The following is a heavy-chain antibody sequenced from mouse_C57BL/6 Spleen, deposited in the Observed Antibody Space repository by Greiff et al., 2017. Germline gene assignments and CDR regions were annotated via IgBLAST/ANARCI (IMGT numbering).Heavy chain of an antibody. CDR1: GYAFSSSW. CDR3: ASLPDY. J-gene: IGHJ2*01. CDR2: IYPGDGDT. V-gene: IGHV1-82*01. Sequence: QVQLQQSGPELVKPGASVKISCKASGYAFSSSWMNWVKQRPGKGLEWIGRIYPGDGDTNYNGKFKGKATLTADKSSSTAYMHLSSLTSEDSAVYFCASLPDYWGQGTTLTVSS.